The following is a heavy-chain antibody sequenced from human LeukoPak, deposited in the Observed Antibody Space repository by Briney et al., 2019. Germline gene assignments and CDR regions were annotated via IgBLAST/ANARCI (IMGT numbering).Heavy chain of an antibody. J-gene: IGHJ5*02. CDR3: AADLRSGQSPFDP. CDR2: IVVGSGNT. CDR1: GFTFTSSA. V-gene: IGHV1-58*02. Sequence: GTSVKVSCKASGFTFTSSAMQWVRQARGQRLEWIGWIVVGSGNTNYAQKFQERVTITRDMSTSTAYMELSSLRSEDTAVCYCAADLRSGQSPFDPWGQGTLVTVSS. D-gene: IGHD2-15*01.